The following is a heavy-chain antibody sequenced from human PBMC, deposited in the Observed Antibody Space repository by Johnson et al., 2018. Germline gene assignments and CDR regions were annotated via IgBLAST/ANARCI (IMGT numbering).Heavy chain of an antibody. CDR3: ARDLDPLVGGRFDL. D-gene: IGHD2-15*01. CDR1: GFTFNTYA. Sequence: QVQLVQSGGGVVQPGRSLRLSCAASGFTFNTYAVHWVRQAPGKGLEWVTLISYDGSNEYYADSVKGRFSISRDNSKNTVYLQMNNLGAEDRAVYYFARDLDPLVGGRFDLWGQGTLVTVSS. J-gene: IGHJ5*02. CDR2: ISYDGSNE. V-gene: IGHV3-30*03.